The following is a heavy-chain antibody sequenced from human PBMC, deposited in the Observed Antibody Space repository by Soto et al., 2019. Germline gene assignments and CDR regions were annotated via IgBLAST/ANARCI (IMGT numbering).Heavy chain of an antibody. CDR2: IYYTGST. CDR3: ARATYDFCSDY. Sequence: PSDTLSLTCTVSGGSISISSYYWGWIRQPPGKGLEWIGSIYYTGSTNYNPSLRSRVTISIDTSKNQFSLQLSSVTAADTAVYYCARATYDFCSDYWGQGTLVTVSS. D-gene: IGHD3-3*01. J-gene: IGHJ4*02. CDR1: GGSISISSYY. V-gene: IGHV4-39*01.